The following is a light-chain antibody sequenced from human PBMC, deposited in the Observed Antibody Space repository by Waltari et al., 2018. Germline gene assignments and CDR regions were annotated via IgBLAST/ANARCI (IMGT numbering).Light chain of an antibody. Sequence: QSVLTQPPSVSAAPGRSVTISCTGDISNIGAGYDVHWYPQLPETSPKLLIYGNNNRPSGVPDRFSASRSGTSASLAITGLQAEDEADYYCQSFDGRRTLFGGGTKLTVL. CDR1: ISNIGAGYD. J-gene: IGLJ2*01. CDR2: GNN. V-gene: IGLV1-40*01. CDR3: QSFDGRRTL.